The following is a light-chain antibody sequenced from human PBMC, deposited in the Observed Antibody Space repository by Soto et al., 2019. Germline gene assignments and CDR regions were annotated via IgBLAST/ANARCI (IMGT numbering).Light chain of an antibody. J-gene: IGKJ1*01. CDR3: QQYGSSPWS. Sequence: EIVLTQSPGTLSLSPGERATLSCRASQSVSSSDLAWYQQKPGQAPRPLIYGASSRAIGIPDRFSGSGSGTDFTLTISRLEPADFAVYYCQQYGSSPWSFGQGTKVVIK. V-gene: IGKV3-20*01. CDR2: GAS. CDR1: QSVSSSD.